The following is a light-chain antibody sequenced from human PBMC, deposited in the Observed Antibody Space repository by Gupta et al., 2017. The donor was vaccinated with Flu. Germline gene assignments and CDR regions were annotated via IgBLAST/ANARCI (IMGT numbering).Light chain of an antibody. Sequence: EIVLTQSPGTLSLSPGERATLSCRASQSVSSNYLAWYQQKPGQAPRLLIYGASRRATGIPDKFSGSGSETDFTLTISRLEPEDFAVYYCQQDGSSPWTFGQGTKVEIK. J-gene: IGKJ1*01. CDR2: GAS. CDR3: QQDGSSPWT. V-gene: IGKV3-20*01. CDR1: QSVSSNY.